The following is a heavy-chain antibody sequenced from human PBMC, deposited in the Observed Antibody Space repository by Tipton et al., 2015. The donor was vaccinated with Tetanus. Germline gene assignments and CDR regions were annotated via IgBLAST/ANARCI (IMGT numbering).Heavy chain of an antibody. CDR1: GYTLTELS. CDR2: YDPEDGET. V-gene: IGHV1-24*01. Sequence: QLVQSGAEVKKPGASVKVSCKVSGYTLTELSMHWVRQAPGKGLEWMGGYDPEDGETIYAQKFQGRVTMTEDTSTDTAYMELSSLRSEDTAVYYCATDPTYSSSWTRSFDPWGQGTLVTVSS. D-gene: IGHD6-13*01. CDR3: ATDPTYSSSWTRSFDP. J-gene: IGHJ5*02.